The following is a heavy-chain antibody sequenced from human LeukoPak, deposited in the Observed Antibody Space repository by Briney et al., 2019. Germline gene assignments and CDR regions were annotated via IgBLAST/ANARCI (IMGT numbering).Heavy chain of an antibody. CDR3: AKDLWSFRDSGTPSDAFDI. CDR1: EFSVGSNY. CDR2: IYSGGST. Sequence: GGSLRLSCAASEFSVGSNYMTWVRQAPGKGPEWGSLIYSGGSTYYADSVKGRFTISRDNSKNTLYLQMNSLRAEDTAVYYCAKDLWSFRDSGTPSDAFDIWGQGTMVTVSS. V-gene: IGHV3-53*01. D-gene: IGHD1-26*01. J-gene: IGHJ3*02.